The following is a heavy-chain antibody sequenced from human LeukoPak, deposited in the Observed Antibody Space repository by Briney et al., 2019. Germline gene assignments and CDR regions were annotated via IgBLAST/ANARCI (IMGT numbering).Heavy chain of an antibody. J-gene: IGHJ4*02. Sequence: SETLSLTCAVSGGSISSSNWWSWVRQPPGKGLEWSGEIYHSGSTNYNPSLKSRVTISVDKSKNQFSLKLSSVTAADTAVYYCARRETYYYDSSGPGPLDYWGQGTLVTVSS. D-gene: IGHD3-22*01. CDR2: IYHSGST. V-gene: IGHV4-4*02. CDR1: GGSISSSNW. CDR3: ARRETYYYDSSGPGPLDY.